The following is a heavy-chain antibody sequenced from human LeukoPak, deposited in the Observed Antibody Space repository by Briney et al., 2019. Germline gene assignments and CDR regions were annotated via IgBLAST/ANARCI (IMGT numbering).Heavy chain of an antibody. CDR3: ARSDLYDFWSGYPFDY. Sequence: SVKVSCKASGGTFSSYAISWVPQAPGQGLEWIGGIIPIFGTANYAQKFQGRVTITADESTSTAYMELSSLRSEDTAVYYCARSDLYDFWSGYPFDYWGQGTLVTVSS. J-gene: IGHJ4*02. CDR2: IIPIFGTA. V-gene: IGHV1-69*01. D-gene: IGHD3-3*01. CDR1: GGTFSSYA.